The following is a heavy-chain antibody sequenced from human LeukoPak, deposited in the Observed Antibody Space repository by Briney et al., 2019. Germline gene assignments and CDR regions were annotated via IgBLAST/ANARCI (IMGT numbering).Heavy chain of an antibody. J-gene: IGHJ4*02. CDR3: AKGGDSSGWYNFDY. CDR2: IICSDGTT. CDR1: GFTFSTYV. V-gene: IGHV3-23*01. Sequence: PGGSLRLSCAASGFTFSTYVMSWVCKAPRQGLGRVSVIICSDGTTYYAGSVKGRFTISRDSSKNSLYLQISSLRAEDTALYYCAKGGDSSGWYNFDYWGQGTLVTVSS. D-gene: IGHD6-19*01.